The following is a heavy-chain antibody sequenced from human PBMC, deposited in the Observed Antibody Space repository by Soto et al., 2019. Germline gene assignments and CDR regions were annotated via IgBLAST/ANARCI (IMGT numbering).Heavy chain of an antibody. J-gene: IGHJ4*02. Sequence: EVQLVESGGGLVQPGGSLTLSCAASGFTFGYYWMGWVRQAPGKGLEWVATIKQDGSEKYYMDSVKGRFTISRDNAKKSLYLQMNSLRADDTALYYCVRTCDDYWCQGTLVTVSS. CDR3: VRTCDDY. V-gene: IGHV3-7*05. CDR2: IKQDGSEK. CDR1: GFTFGYYW.